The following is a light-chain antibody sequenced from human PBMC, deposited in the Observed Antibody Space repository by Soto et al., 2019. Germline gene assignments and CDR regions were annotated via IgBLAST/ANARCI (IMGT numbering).Light chain of an antibody. CDR3: QQRYSTPRS. CDR2: AAS. V-gene: IGKV1-39*01. CDR1: QSIISY. J-gene: IGKJ2*01. Sequence: DSQMPQSPSSLSASVGDRVTITCRAIQSIISYLNWYQQKPEKAPKLLIYAASSLQSGVPSRFSGSGSGTALKLTISSLQPEAFANYDCQQRYSTPRSFGQGTELEIK.